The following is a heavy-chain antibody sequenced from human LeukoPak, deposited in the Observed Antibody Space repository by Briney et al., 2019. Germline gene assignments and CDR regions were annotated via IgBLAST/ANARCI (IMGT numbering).Heavy chain of an antibody. CDR3: THGSMYQLDY. Sequence: PGGSLRLSCAASGFTVSSNYMSWVRQAPGKRLEWVSVIYSGGSTYYADSVKGRFTISRDNSKNTLYLQMNSLRAEDTAVYYCTHGSMYQLDYWGQGTLVTVSS. V-gene: IGHV3-66*01. J-gene: IGHJ4*02. D-gene: IGHD2-2*01. CDR2: IYSGGST. CDR1: GFTVSSNY.